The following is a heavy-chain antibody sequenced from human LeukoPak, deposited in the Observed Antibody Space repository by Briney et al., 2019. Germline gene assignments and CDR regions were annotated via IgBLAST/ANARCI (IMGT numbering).Heavy chain of an antibody. D-gene: IGHD3-22*01. CDR3: AKDNDDSSGIDY. V-gene: IGHV3-9*01. J-gene: IGHJ4*02. CDR2: ISWNSGSI. Sequence: PGGSLRLSCAASGFTFDDYAMHWVRQAPGKGLEWVSGISWNSGSIGYADSVKGRFTISRDNAKNSLYLQMNNLRAEDTALYYCAKDNDDSSGIDYWGQGTLVTVSS. CDR1: GFTFDDYA.